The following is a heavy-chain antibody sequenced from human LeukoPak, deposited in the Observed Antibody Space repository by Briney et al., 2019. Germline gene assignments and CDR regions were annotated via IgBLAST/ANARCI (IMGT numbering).Heavy chain of an antibody. Sequence: ASVKVSCKASGYTFTNYDINWVRQATGQGLEWVGWMNPNSGNTGYAQKFQGRVTITRNTSINTAYMELSSLRSADTAVYYCARVCGGDCYHYDAFDIWGQGTMVTVSS. CDR2: MNPNSGNT. CDR1: GYTFTNYD. V-gene: IGHV1-8*03. J-gene: IGHJ3*02. CDR3: ARVCGGDCYHYDAFDI. D-gene: IGHD2-21*02.